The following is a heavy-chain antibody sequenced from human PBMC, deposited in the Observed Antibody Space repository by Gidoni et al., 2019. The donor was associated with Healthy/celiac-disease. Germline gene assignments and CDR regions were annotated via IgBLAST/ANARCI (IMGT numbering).Heavy chain of an antibody. D-gene: IGHD2-2*01. CDR3: ARAPSSTSSHRSRLLFDP. J-gene: IGHJ5*02. CDR2: INPSGGSK. V-gene: IGHV1-46*01. CDR1: GYTFTSYY. Sequence: QVQLVQSGAEVQTPGASVKVSCKASGYTFTSYYMHWVRQAPGQGLEWMGIINPSGGSKSDAKKFQGRVTMTRDTSTSTVYMELSSLRSEDTAVYYCARAPSSTSSHRSRLLFDPWGQGTLVTVSS.